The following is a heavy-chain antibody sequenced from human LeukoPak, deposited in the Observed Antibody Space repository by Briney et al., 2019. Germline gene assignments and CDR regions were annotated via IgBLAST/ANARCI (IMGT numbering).Heavy chain of an antibody. CDR1: GYSFTSYW. D-gene: IGHD4-17*01. Sequence: GESLKISCKGSGYSFTSYWIGWGRQMPGKGLEWVGIIYPDDSDTRYSPSFQDQVTISADKSISTASLQWSSLKALDTAMYYCARHYPGGDYFIDYWGQGTLVTVSS. CDR3: ARHYPGGDYFIDY. V-gene: IGHV5-51*01. CDR2: IYPDDSDT. J-gene: IGHJ4*02.